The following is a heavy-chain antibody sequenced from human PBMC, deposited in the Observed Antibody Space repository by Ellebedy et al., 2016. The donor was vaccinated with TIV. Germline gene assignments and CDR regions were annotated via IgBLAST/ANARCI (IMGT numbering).Heavy chain of an antibody. CDR3: ATGVVPTGTLDY. CDR2: INAGSGNT. D-gene: IGHD3-3*01. V-gene: IGHV1-3*01. Sequence: ASVKVSXKAFINTFTRYAMHWVRQAPGQRLEWMGWINAGSGNTRYSQKLQDRVTITRDTSARTVFMELSSLTSEDTAIYYCATGVVPTGTLDYWGRGTQVIVSS. CDR1: INTFTRYA. J-gene: IGHJ4*02.